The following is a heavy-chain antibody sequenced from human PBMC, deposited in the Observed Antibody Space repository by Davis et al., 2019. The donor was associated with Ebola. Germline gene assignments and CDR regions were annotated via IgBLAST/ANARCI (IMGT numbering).Heavy chain of an antibody. CDR3: ARDGNYCSSTSCYRGFDY. D-gene: IGHD2-2*01. V-gene: IGHV3-7*01. Sequence: GGSLRLSCAASGFTFSSYWMSWVRQAPGKGLEWVANIKQDGSEKYYLDSVKGRFTISRDNAKNSLYLQMNSLRAEDTAVYYCARDGNYCSSTSCYRGFDYWGQGTLVTVSS. CDR2: IKQDGSEK. J-gene: IGHJ4*02. CDR1: GFTFSSYW.